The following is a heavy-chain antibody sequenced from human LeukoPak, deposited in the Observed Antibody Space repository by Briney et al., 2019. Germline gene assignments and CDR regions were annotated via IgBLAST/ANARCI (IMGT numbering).Heavy chain of an antibody. CDR3: ARRAGAYSHPYDY. V-gene: IGHV3-73*01. D-gene: IGHD4/OR15-4a*01. J-gene: IGHJ4*02. CDR1: GFTFSGST. Sequence: GGSLRLSCAASGFTFSGSTMHWVRQASGKGLEWVGRIRSKANTYATAYAASVKGRFTISRDDSKNTAYLQMNSLRTEDTAVYYCARRAGAYSHPYDYWGQGTLVTVSS. CDR2: IRSKANTYAT.